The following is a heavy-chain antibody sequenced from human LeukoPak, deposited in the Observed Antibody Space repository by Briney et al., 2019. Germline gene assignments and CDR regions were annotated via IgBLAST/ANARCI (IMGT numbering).Heavy chain of an antibody. CDR1: GGSISSGDYY. J-gene: IGHJ5*02. D-gene: IGHD3-22*01. V-gene: IGHV4-30-4*08. CDR3: ARDPGYYDSSGYSNWFDP. Sequence: SETLSLTCAVSGGSISSGDYYWSWIRQPPGKGLEWIGYIYYSGSTYYNPSLKSRVTISVDTSKNQFSLKLSSVTAADTAVYYCARDPGYYDSSGYSNWFDPWGQGTLVTVSS. CDR2: IYYSGST.